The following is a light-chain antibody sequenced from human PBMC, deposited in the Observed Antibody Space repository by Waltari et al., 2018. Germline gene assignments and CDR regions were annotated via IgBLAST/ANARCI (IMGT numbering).Light chain of an antibody. Sequence: SYELTQPPSVSVSPGQTARIPCPGDALPNQYVYWYQQKPGQAPVLVIYKDSERPSGIPERFSGSSSGTTVTLTISGVQAEDEADYYCQSADSSGTVVFGGGTKLTVL. CDR3: QSADSSGTVV. J-gene: IGLJ2*01. CDR2: KDS. CDR1: ALPNQY. V-gene: IGLV3-25*03.